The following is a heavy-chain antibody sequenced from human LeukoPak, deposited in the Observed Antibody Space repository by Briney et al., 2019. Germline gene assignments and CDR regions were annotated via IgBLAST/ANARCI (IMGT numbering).Heavy chain of an antibody. CDR1: GFTFSSYG. CDR3: ARGLPYVWYYFDH. CDR2: IWYDGSNK. V-gene: IGHV3-33*01. Sequence: GGSLRLSCAASGFTFSSYGMHWVRQAPGKGLEWVAVIWYDGSNKYYADSVKGRSTISRDNSKNTLYLQMNSLRAEDTAVYYCARGLPYVWYYFDHWGQGTLVTVS. J-gene: IGHJ4*02. D-gene: IGHD3-16*01.